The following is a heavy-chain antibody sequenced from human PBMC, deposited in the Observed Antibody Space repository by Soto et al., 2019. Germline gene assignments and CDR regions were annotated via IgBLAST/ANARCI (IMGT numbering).Heavy chain of an antibody. Sequence: SALSCCKGDGWAFAWSGKDWESVVSGKSLEWMGWISAYNGNTNYAQKLQGRVTMTTDTSTSTAYMELRSLRSDDTAVYYCARERQQPVGWPDYGMDVWGQGATVTVSS. J-gene: IGHJ6*02. CDR2: ISAYNGNT. D-gene: IGHD6-13*01. CDR3: ARERQQPVGWPDYGMDV. V-gene: IGHV1-18*04. CDR1: GWAFAWSG.